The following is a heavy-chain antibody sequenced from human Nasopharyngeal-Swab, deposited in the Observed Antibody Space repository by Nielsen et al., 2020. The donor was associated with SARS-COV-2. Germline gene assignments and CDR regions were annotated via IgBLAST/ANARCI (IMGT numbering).Heavy chain of an antibody. CDR3: ASGTYDNAPG. Sequence: GGSLTLPCAASGFTFSDYGMHWVRQAPGKGLEWVSCISSNSDTKYYADSVKGRFTISRDNAKNSLYLQMDSLRHEDTAVYYCASGTYDNAPGWGQGTLVTVSS. CDR2: ISSNSDTK. D-gene: IGHD1-1*01. CDR1: GFTFSDYG. J-gene: IGHJ4*02. V-gene: IGHV3-48*02.